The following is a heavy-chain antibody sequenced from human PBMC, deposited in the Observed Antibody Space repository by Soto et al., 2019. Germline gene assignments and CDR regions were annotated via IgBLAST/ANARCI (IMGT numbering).Heavy chain of an antibody. J-gene: IGHJ6*02. Sequence: QVQLVQSGAEVKKPGSSVKVSCKASGGTFSNYAISWVRQAPGQGLEWMGGIIPIFGTANYAQKFQGRVTIIADKSTSTAYMELSSLRSEETAVYYCARQRGSSYYGSVSRYEYYHYDGMDVWGQGTTVTVSS. D-gene: IGHD3-10*01. CDR3: ARQRGSSYYGSVSRYEYYHYDGMDV. CDR1: GGTFSNYA. V-gene: IGHV1-69*06. CDR2: IIPIFGTA.